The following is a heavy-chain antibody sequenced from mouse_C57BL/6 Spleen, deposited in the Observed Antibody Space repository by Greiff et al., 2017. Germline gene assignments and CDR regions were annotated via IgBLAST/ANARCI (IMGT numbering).Heavy chain of an antibody. V-gene: IGHV14-4*01. CDR2: IDPENGDT. CDR3: TTRYGSSSWFAY. Sequence: EVQLQQSGAELVRPGASVKLSCTASGFNIKDDYMHWVKQRPEQGLEWIGWIDPENGDTEYASKFQGKATITADTSSNTAYLQLSSLTSEDTAVXYCTTRYGSSSWFAYWGQGTLVTVSA. J-gene: IGHJ3*01. D-gene: IGHD1-1*01. CDR1: GFNIKDDY.